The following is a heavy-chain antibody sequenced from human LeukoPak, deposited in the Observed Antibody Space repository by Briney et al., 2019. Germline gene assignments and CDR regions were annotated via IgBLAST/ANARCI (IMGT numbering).Heavy chain of an antibody. CDR2: ISRTGSTI. CDR3: ARDFRSEYSSGYVNC. V-gene: IGHV3-11*04. J-gene: IGHJ4*02. D-gene: IGHD5-18*01. CDR1: GFTFSDYY. Sequence: GGSLRLSCAASGFTFSDYYMSWICQVPGKGPEWISYISRTGSTIYYADSVKGRFIISRDNAKNSLYLQMNSLRAEDTAVCYCARDFRSEYSSGYVNCWGQGTLVTVSS.